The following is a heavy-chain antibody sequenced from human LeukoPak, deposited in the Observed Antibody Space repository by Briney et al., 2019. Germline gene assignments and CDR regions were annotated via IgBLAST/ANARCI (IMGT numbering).Heavy chain of an antibody. CDR3: ATEAIVVVTARDYWYFDL. D-gene: IGHD2-21*02. Sequence: SVKVSCKASGGTFSSYAISWVRQAPGQGLEWMGRIIPIPGIPNYAQKFQGRVTITADKSATTAYMELSSLRSEDTAVYYCATEAIVVVTARDYWYFDLWGRGTLVTVSS. CDR1: GGTFSSYA. J-gene: IGHJ2*01. CDR2: IIPIPGIP. V-gene: IGHV1-69*04.